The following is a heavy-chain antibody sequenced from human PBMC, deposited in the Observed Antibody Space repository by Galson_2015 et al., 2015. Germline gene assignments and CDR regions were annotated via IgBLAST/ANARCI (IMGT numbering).Heavy chain of an antibody. V-gene: IGHV3-23*01. CDR3: AKDHRGYSGYARGVDYYGMDV. D-gene: IGHD5-12*01. Sequence: SLRLSCAASGFTFSNYAMNWVRQAPGKGLEWVSVISGSGDSTYYADSVKGRFTISRDNSKNTLYLQMNSLRAEDTAVYYCAKDHRGYSGYARGVDYYGMDVWGQGTTVTVSS. CDR1: GFTFSNYA. J-gene: IGHJ6*02. CDR2: ISGSGDST.